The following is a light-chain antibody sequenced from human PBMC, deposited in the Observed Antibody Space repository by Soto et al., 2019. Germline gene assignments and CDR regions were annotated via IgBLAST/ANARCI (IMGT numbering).Light chain of an antibody. CDR2: DAS. V-gene: IGKV3-11*01. Sequence: EIVLTQSPATLSLSPGERATLSCRASQSVSSYLAWYQQKPGQAPRLLIYDASNRATGIPARFSGSGSGTHFTLTISKLEPEDFAIYYCQQRSNWPLITFGQRTRLEI. J-gene: IGKJ5*01. CDR1: QSVSSY. CDR3: QQRSNWPLIT.